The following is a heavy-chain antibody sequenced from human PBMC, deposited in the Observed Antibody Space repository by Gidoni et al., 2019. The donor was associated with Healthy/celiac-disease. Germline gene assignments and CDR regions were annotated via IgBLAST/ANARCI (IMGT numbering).Heavy chain of an antibody. V-gene: IGHV1-2*04. CDR2: INPNSGGT. D-gene: IGHD3-22*01. CDR1: GYTFTGYY. J-gene: IGHJ4*02. Sequence: QVQLVQSGAEVKKPGASVKVSCKASGYTFTGYYMHLVRQAPGQGLEWMGWINPNSGGTNYAQKFQGWVTMTRDTSISTAHMELSRLRSDDTAVYYCARETEYYDSSGYPLDYWGQGTLVTVSS. CDR3: ARETEYYDSSGYPLDY.